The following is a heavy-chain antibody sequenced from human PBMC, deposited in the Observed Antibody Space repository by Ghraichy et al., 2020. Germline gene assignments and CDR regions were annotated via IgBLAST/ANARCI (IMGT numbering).Heavy chain of an antibody. D-gene: IGHD1-26*01. V-gene: IGHV3-15*01. CDR2: IKSKTDGGTT. Sequence: GGSLRLSCAVSGLTFSNAWMSWVRQAPGKGLEWVGRIKSKTDGGTTDYAAFVKGRFTISRDDSENTLYLQMNSLTTEDTAVYYCATVGAVIGGANVSDSWGQGTLVIVSS. CDR1: GLTFSNAW. CDR3: ATVGAVIGGANVSDS. J-gene: IGHJ4*02.